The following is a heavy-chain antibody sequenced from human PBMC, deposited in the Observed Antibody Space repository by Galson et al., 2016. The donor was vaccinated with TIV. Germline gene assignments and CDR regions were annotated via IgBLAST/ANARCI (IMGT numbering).Heavy chain of an antibody. CDR2: INWSSAST. V-gene: IGHV3-9*01. D-gene: IGHD1-14*01. Sequence: SLRLSCAASGFAFDAYAMHWVRQPPGKGLEWVSGINWSSASTGCSGSVKGRFTISRDNAKNSLYLQMHSLRPEDTALYYCAKGAKDHVYHGMDVWGQGTTVSVSS. J-gene: IGHJ6*02. CDR1: GFAFDAYA. CDR3: AKGAKDHVYHGMDV.